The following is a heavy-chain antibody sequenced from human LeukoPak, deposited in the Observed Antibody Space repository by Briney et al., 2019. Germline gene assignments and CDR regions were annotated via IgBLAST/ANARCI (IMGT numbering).Heavy chain of an antibody. CDR1: GYIFTTYG. D-gene: IGHD1-1*01. CDR2: ISAYNGNT. V-gene: IGHV1-18*01. Sequence: ASVKVSCKASGYIFTTYGFSWVRQAPGQGLEWMGWISAYNGNTNYAQRLQGRVTITTDTSTSTVYMELRSLRSDDTAVYYCARDKNWKPDYWGQGTLVTVSS. CDR3: ARDKNWKPDY. J-gene: IGHJ4*02.